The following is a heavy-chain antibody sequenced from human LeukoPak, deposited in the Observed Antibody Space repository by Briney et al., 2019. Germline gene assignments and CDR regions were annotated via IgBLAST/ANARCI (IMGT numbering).Heavy chain of an antibody. D-gene: IGHD3-9*01. V-gene: IGHV3-23*01. J-gene: IGHJ6*03. CDR1: GFTFSTYA. CDR3: AKAAMYYDILTGYYVSNNYYMDV. Sequence: GGSLRLSCTTSGFTFSTYAMSWVRQAPGKGLEWVSGLSGSGSSTDYADSVKGRFTISRDNSKNTLYLQMNSLRVEDTAVYYCAKAAMYYDILTGYYVSNNYYMDVWGKGTTVTVSS. CDR2: LSGSGSST.